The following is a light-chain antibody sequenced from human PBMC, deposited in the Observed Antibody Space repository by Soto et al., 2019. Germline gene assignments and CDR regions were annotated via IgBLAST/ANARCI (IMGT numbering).Light chain of an antibody. CDR1: QSVSNNY. J-gene: IGKJ3*01. CDR2: GAS. V-gene: IGKV3-20*01. Sequence: VLTPSQGTLSLSPATRSLPSGRCSQSVSNNYVAWYQQNPGRARRLLIYGASNRATGIPDWCSGGGARTDFTLTISRLEHEFLAVYCCQQYNKWPLTFGPGTKVDIK. CDR3: QQYNKWPLT.